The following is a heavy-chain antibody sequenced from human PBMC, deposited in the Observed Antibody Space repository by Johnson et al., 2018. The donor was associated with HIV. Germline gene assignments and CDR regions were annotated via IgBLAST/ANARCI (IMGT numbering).Heavy chain of an antibody. Sequence: VQLVESGGGLVQPGRSLRLSCAASGFTFDDYAMHWVRQAPGKGLEWVSVISGSGYKTFHADSVKGRFPIARDNSKNTLYLQMNSLRAEDTAVYYCAWMATIRNYLIDEDAFDIWGQGTMVTVSS. D-gene: IGHD5-24*01. CDR3: AWMATIRNYLIDEDAFDI. V-gene: IGHV3-23*04. J-gene: IGHJ3*02. CDR1: GFTFDDYA. CDR2: ISGSGYKT.